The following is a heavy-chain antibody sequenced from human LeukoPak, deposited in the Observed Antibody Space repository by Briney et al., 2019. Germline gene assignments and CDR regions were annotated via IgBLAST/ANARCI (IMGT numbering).Heavy chain of an antibody. V-gene: IGHV3-30*04. D-gene: IGHD2-21*02. CDR1: GFTFSSYA. CDR3: ARGDPDY. Sequence: GGSLRLSCAASGFTFSSYAMHWVRQAPGKGLEWVAVISYDGSNKYYAHSVKGRFTISRDNSKNTLYLQMNSLRAEDTAVYYCARGDPDYWGQGTLVTVSS. CDR2: ISYDGSNK. J-gene: IGHJ4*02.